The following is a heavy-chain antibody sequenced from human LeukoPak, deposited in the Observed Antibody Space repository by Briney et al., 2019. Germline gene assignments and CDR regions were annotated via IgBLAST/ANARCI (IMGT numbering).Heavy chain of an antibody. V-gene: IGHV4-39*01. CDR1: GDSISSSSDY. Sequence: AETLSLTCSVSGDSISSSSDYGAWGRQPPGKRGEWIGCIYYSGSPYYNPSRTIRITMSVDMSKNQFSLELTSGTAADPAGYHCARLGSSRWYFDYWGQGTLVTVPS. D-gene: IGHD6-13*01. CDR3: ARLGSSRWYFDY. CDR2: IYYSGSP. J-gene: IGHJ4*02.